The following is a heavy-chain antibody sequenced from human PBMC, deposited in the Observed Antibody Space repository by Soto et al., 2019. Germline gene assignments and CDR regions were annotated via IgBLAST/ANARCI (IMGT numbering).Heavy chain of an antibody. CDR3: AISVGVPDKHRAFDY. V-gene: IGHV1-2*06. CDR1: GYTVTGFY. J-gene: IGHJ4*02. Sequence: ASVKVSCKASGYTVTGFYMHWVRQSPGQGLEWMGRINPDSGDTDHAEKFQGRVTMTRDTSISTAYMELTRLTSVDTAVYHCAISVGVPDKHRAFDYWGQGTPVTVSS. D-gene: IGHD3-3*01. CDR2: INPDSGDT.